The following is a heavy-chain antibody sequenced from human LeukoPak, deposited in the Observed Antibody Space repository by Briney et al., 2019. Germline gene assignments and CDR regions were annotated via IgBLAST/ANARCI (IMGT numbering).Heavy chain of an antibody. CDR1: GFTVSSNY. Sequence: GGSLRLSCAASGFTVSSNYMSWVHQAPGKGLEWVSVIYSGGSTYYADSVKGRFTISRHNSKNTLYLQMNSLRAEDTAVYYCARAFTLAGDQFVWYFDLWGRGTLVTVSS. D-gene: IGHD7-27*01. J-gene: IGHJ2*01. V-gene: IGHV3-53*04. CDR3: ARAFTLAGDQFVWYFDL. CDR2: IYSGGST.